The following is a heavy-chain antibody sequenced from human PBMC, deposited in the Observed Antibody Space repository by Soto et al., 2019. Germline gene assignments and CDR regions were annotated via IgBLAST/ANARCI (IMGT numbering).Heavy chain of an antibody. CDR1: GGSISSSSYY. V-gene: IGHV4-39*07. D-gene: IGHD2-2*01. CDR3: ARKGEDIVVVPARPAYYFDY. Sequence: SETLSLACTVSGGSISSSSYYWGWIRQPPGKGLEWIGSIYYSGSTYYNPSLKSRVTIPVDTSKNQFSLKLSSVTAADTAVYYCARKGEDIVVVPARPAYYFDYWGQGTLVTVSS. J-gene: IGHJ4*02. CDR2: IYYSGST.